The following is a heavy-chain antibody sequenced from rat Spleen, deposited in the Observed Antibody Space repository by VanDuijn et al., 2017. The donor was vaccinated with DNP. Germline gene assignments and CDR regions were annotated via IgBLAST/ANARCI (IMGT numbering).Heavy chain of an antibody. Sequence: EVQLVESGGGLVQPGRSLKLSCVASGFTFSYYWMTWIRQVPGKGLEWVASITSSGGSTYYPDSVNGRFIASRDNAKSTLYLQMDSLTSEDTATYYCARHQATPYFDYWGQGVMVTVSS. V-gene: IGHV5-31*01. CDR3: ARHQATPYFDY. CDR1: GFTFSYYW. D-gene: IGHD1-10*01. CDR2: ITSSGGST. J-gene: IGHJ2*01.